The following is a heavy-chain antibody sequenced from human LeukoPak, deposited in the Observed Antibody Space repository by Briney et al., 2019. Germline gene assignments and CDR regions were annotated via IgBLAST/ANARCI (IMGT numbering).Heavy chain of an antibody. D-gene: IGHD6-19*01. CDR2: IDWDDDK. V-gene: IGHV2-70*11. CDR3: ARTVTSSGQVDY. CDR1: GFSLSTSGMC. Sequence: KSGPTLVNPTQTLTLTCTLSGFSLSTSGMCVSWIRQPPGKSLEWLARIDWDDDKYYSISLKTRLTISNDTSKNQVVLTMTNMDPVDTATYYCARTVTSSGQVDYWGQGTLVTVSS. J-gene: IGHJ4*02.